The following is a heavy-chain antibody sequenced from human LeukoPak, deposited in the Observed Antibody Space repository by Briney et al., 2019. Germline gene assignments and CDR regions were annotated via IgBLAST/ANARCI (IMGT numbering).Heavy chain of an antibody. J-gene: IGHJ4*02. CDR1: GFTFSSLP. CDR3: AKDLGYCTDGICYIRGSGGSAFDY. D-gene: IGHD2-8*01. CDR2: FIGGGGSN. V-gene: IGHV3-23*01. Sequence: GGSLRFSFAASGFTFSSLPWSWVRQAQGRGLKGVSVFIGGGGSNSYADSVKGRFTISRDNSKNALYLQMNSLRAEDTAVYYCAKDLGYCTDGICYIRGSGGSAFDYWGQGTLVTVSS.